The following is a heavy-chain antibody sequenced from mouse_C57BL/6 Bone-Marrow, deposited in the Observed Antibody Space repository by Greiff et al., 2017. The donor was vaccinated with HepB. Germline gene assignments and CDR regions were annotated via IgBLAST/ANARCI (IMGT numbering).Heavy chain of an antibody. Sequence: KASGYTFTSYGISWVKQRTGQGLEWIGEIYPRSGNTYYNEKFKGKATLTADKSSSTAYMELRSLTSEDSAVYFCASRGLLGYFDVWGTGTTVTVSS. J-gene: IGHJ1*03. CDR2: IYPRSGNT. CDR3: ASRGLLGYFDV. D-gene: IGHD1-1*01. CDR1: GYTFTSYG. V-gene: IGHV1-81*01.